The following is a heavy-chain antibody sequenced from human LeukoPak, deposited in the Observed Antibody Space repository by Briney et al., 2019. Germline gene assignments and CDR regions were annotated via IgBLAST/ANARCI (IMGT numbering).Heavy chain of an antibody. CDR3: VRGHSGTYVIDY. V-gene: IGHV3-30*02. J-gene: IGHJ4*02. CDR1: GFTFSGYA. D-gene: IGHD2-2*01. Sequence: GGSLRLSCSASGFTFSGYAMYWVRQAPGQGLEWVTFIRSDGTSKFYADSVKGRFNISRDNYKNMVYLQMNSLRADDTAVYYCVRGHSGTYVIDYWGQGILVTISS. CDR2: IRSDGTSK.